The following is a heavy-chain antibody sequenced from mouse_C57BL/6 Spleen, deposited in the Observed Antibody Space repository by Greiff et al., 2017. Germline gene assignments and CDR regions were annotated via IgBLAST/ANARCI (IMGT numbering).Heavy chain of an antibody. V-gene: IGHV5-16*01. J-gene: IGHJ1*03. CDR1: GFTFSDYY. Sequence: EVMLVESEGGLVQPGSSMKLSCTASGFTFSDYYMAWVRQVPEKGLEWVANINYDGSSTYYLDSLKSRFIISRDNAKNILYLQMSSLKSEDTATYYCARDDGYYDDWYFDVWGTGTTVTVSS. CDR2: INYDGSST. D-gene: IGHD2-3*01. CDR3: ARDDGYYDDWYFDV.